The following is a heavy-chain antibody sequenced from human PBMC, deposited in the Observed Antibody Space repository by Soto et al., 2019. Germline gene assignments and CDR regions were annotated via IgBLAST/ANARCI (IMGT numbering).Heavy chain of an antibody. D-gene: IGHD6-13*01. Sequence: QVQLVQSGAEVKKPGASVKVSCKASGYTFTGYYMHWVRQAPGQGLEWMGWINPNSGGTNYAQKFEGRVTMTRNTSISTAYMELSSLRSEDTAVYYCARETVAASGGYNWFDPWGQGTLVTVSS. CDR2: INPNSGGT. CDR1: GYTFTGYY. J-gene: IGHJ5*02. CDR3: ARETVAASGGYNWFDP. V-gene: IGHV1-2*02.